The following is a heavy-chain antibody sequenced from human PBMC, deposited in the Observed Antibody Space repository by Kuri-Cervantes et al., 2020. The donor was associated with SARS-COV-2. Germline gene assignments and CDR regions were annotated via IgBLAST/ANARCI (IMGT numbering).Heavy chain of an antibody. D-gene: IGHD5-12*01. V-gene: IGHV3-21*01. CDR1: GFTFSSYS. CDR3: ARDLGASIVATTEFDY. J-gene: IGHJ4*02. CDR2: ISSSSSYI. Sequence: GGSLRLSCAASGFTFSSYSMNWVRQAPGKGLEWVSSISSSSSYIYYADSVKGRFTTSRDNAENSLYLQMNSLRAEDTAVYYCARDLGASIVATTEFDYWGQGTLVTVSS.